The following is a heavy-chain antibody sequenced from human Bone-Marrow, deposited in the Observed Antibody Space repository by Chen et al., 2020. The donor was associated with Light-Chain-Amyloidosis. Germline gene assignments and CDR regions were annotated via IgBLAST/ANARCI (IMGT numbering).Heavy chain of an antibody. CDR3: AKDGPRGAATWKFFDY. V-gene: IGHV3-9*01. J-gene: IGHJ4*02. CDR1: GFTFYDYG. Sequence: EVQLVESGGGLVQPGRSLRLSCTVSGFTFYDYGMHWVRQAPGKGLEWVSGISWNGDTLDYADSVKGRFTISRDNAKNSLYLQMNSLRAEDTAFYYCAKDGPRGAATWKFFDYWGQGTLVTVSS. CDR2: ISWNGDTL. D-gene: IGHD1-1*01.